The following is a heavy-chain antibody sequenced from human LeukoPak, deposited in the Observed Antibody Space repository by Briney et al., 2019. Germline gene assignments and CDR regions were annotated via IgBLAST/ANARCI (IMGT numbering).Heavy chain of an antibody. CDR3: ARALRLSSSIFDY. Sequence: PGGSLRLSCAASGFTFSTYDMHWVRQVTGKGLEWVSGIGTAGDTYYPDSVKGRFTISRENAKNSLYLQMNSLRAGDTALYYCARALRLSSSIFDYWGQGTLVTVSS. CDR2: IGTAGDT. D-gene: IGHD6-6*01. J-gene: IGHJ4*02. CDR1: GFTFSTYD. V-gene: IGHV3-13*04.